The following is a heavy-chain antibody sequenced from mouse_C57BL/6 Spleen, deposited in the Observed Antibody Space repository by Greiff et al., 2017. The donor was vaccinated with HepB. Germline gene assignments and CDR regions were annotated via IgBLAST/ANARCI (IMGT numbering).Heavy chain of an antibody. D-gene: IGHD1-1*01. CDR2: IHPNSGST. J-gene: IGHJ2*01. V-gene: IGHV1-64*01. Sequence: QVQLKQPGAELVKPGASVKLSCKASGYTFTSYWMHWVKQRPGQGLEWIGMIHPNSGSTNYNEKFKSKATLTVDKSSSTAYMQLSSLTSEDSAVYYCARPLLRFPYFDYWGQGTTLTVSS. CDR3: ARPLLRFPYFDY. CDR1: GYTFTSYW.